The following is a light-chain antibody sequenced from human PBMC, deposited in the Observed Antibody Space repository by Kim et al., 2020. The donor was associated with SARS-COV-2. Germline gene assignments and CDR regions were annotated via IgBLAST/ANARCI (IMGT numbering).Light chain of an antibody. CDR1: NLGNKY. V-gene: IGLV3-1*01. CDR2: EDS. Sequence: YELTQPPSVSVSPGQTASISCSGENLGNKYVCWYQQKPGQPPVLVMYEDSKRPSGIPERFSGSNSGNTATLTISGTQAGDEAEYHCQAWGSNINWVFGGGTQLTVL. J-gene: IGLJ3*02. CDR3: QAWGSNINWV.